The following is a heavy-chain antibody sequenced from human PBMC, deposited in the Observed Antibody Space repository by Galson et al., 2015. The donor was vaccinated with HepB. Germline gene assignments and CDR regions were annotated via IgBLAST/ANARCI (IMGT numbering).Heavy chain of an antibody. CDR3: ARVSYDSSGYLDY. J-gene: IGHJ4*02. Sequence: SVKVSCKASGYTFTSYGISWVRQAPGQGLEWMGWISAYNGNTNYAQKLQGRVTMTTDTSTSTVYMELTSLRSGDTALYYCARVSYDSSGYLDYWGQGTLVTVSS. CDR2: ISAYNGNT. V-gene: IGHV1-18*01. D-gene: IGHD3-22*01. CDR1: GYTFTSYG.